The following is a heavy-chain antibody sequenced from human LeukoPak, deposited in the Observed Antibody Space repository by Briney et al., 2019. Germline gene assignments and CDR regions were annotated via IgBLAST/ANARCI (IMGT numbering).Heavy chain of an antibody. Sequence: GASVKVSCKASGYTFTGYYMHWVRQAPGQGLEWMGWINPNSGGTNYAQKFQGRVTMTRDTSISTAYMELSSLRSDDTAVYYCATARDRNSVYNSLDYWGQGTLVTVSS. CDR2: INPNSGGT. V-gene: IGHV1-2*02. CDR1: GYTFTGYY. D-gene: IGHD5/OR15-5a*01. J-gene: IGHJ4*02. CDR3: ATARDRNSVYNSLDY.